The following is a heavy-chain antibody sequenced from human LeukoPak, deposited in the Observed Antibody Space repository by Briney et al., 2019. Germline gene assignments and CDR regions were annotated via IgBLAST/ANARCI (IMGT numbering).Heavy chain of an antibody. J-gene: IGHJ3*02. CDR3: ARDPSGSYSNDAFDI. Sequence: GGSLRLSSAASGFTFSSYSMNWVRQAPGKGLEWVSYISSSSSTIYYADSVKGRFTISRDNAKNSLYLQMNSLRAEDTAVYYCARDPSGSYSNDAFDIWGQGTMVTVSS. D-gene: IGHD1-26*01. CDR2: ISSSSSTI. V-gene: IGHV3-48*04. CDR1: GFTFSSYS.